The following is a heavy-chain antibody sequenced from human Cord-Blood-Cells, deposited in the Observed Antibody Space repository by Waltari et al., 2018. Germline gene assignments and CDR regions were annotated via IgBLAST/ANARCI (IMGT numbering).Heavy chain of an antibody. Sequence: EVQLVESGGGLVQPGGSLRLSCAASGFTFSSYEMNWVRQAPGKGLEWVSYISSGGSTRYYADSVKGRFTISRDNAKNSLYLQMNSLRAEDTAVYYCARDSGYEYYFDYWGQGTLVTVSS. D-gene: IGHD5-12*01. J-gene: IGHJ4*02. V-gene: IGHV3-48*03. CDR3: ARDSGYEYYFDY. CDR2: ISSGGSTR. CDR1: GFTFSSYE.